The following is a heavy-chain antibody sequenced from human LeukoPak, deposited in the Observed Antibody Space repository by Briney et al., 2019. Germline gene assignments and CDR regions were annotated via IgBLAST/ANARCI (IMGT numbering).Heavy chain of an antibody. CDR1: GYTFTSYG. CDR3: ARDGEYIDGGIQKDY. Sequence: ASVKVSCKASGYTFTSYGISWVRQAPGQGLEWMGWISAYNGNTNYAQKLQGRVTMTTDTSTSTAYMELWSLRSDDTAVYYCARDGEYIDGGIQKDYWGQGTLVTVSS. D-gene: IGHD5-18*01. J-gene: IGHJ4*02. CDR2: ISAYNGNT. V-gene: IGHV1-18*01.